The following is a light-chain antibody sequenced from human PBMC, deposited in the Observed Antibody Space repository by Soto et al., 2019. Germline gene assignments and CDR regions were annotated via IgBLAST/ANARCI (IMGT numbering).Light chain of an antibody. CDR2: DVS. J-gene: IGLJ1*01. CDR3: SSYTSSSTPCV. V-gene: IGLV2-14*01. Sequence: QSALNQPAYVSGSPGQSITISCTGTSSDVGGYNYVSWYQQHPGKAPKLMIYDVSNRPSGVSNRFSGSKSGNTASLTISGLQAEDEADYYCSSYTSSSTPCVFGTGTKVTVL. CDR1: SSDVGGYNY.